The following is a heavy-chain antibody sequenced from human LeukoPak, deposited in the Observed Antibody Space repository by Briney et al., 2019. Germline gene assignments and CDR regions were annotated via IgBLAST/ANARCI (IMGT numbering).Heavy chain of an antibody. CDR2: IKSKTDGGTT. J-gene: IGHJ4*02. Sequence: GGSLRLSCAASGFTFSNAWMSWVRQAPGKGLEWGGRIKSKTDGGTTDYAAPVKGRFTISRDDSKNTLYLQMNSLKTEDTAVYYCTTARGYSYGSSYFDYWGQGTLVTVSS. D-gene: IGHD5-18*01. V-gene: IGHV3-15*01. CDR3: TTARGYSYGSSYFDY. CDR1: GFTFSNAW.